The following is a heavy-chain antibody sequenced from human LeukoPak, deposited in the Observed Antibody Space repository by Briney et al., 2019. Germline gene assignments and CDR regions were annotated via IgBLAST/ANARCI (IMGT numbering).Heavy chain of an antibody. CDR1: GGSISSYY. V-gene: IGHV4-59*01. D-gene: IGHD2-2*01. J-gene: IGHJ5*02. CDR2: IYYSGDT. CDR3: ARVQRYCSSTSCPIDL. Sequence: SESLSLTCTVSGGSISSYYWSWSRQPPGKRLEWIGYIYYSGDTTYNPSLNSRVTIALDAPKKQFSLKLNSVTAADTAVYYCARVQRYCSSTSCPIDLWGQGTLVTVSS.